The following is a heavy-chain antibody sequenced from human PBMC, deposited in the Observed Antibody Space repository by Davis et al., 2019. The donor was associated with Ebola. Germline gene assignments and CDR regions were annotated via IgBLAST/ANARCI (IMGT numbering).Heavy chain of an antibody. Sequence: PSETLSLTCAISGDSVSGSSGAWNWIRQSPSRGLEWLGRTYYNSKWYIDYAMSVKSRITINPDTSKNQFSLQLNSVTPEDTAVYYCVRGFFRDGFDVWDQGTMIIISS. J-gene: IGHJ3*01. D-gene: IGHD3-3*01. V-gene: IGHV6-1*01. CDR1: GDSVSGSSGA. CDR2: TYYNSKWYI. CDR3: VRGFFRDGFDV.